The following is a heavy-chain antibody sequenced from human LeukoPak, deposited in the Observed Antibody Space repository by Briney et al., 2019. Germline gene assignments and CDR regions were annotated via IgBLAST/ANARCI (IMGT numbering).Heavy chain of an antibody. D-gene: IGHD3-22*01. CDR2: IYYSGST. J-gene: IGHJ6*02. CDR3: ARVSWSYYDSSGYGGNYGMDV. V-gene: IGHV4-59*08. Sequence: SETLSLTCTVSGGSISSYYWSWIRQPPGKGLEWIGYIYYSGSTYYNPSLKSRVTISVDTSKNQFSLKLSSVTAADTAVYYCARVSWSYYDSSGYGGNYGMDVWGQGTTVTVSS. CDR1: GGSISSYY.